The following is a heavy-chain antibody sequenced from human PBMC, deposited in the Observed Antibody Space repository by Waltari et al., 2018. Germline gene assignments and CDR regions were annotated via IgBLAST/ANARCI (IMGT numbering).Heavy chain of an antibody. CDR1: GYSFTSYW. V-gene: IGHV5-51*01. Sequence: EVQLVQSGAEVKKPGESLKISCKGSGYSFTSYWIGWVRQMPGKGREWMGIIYPGASDTEQSPSFQGQVTISADKSISTAYLQWSSLKASDTAMYYCARGISHYYVSSVPSSAFDIWGQGTMVTVSS. CDR2: IYPGASDT. D-gene: IGHD3-22*01. CDR3: ARGISHYYVSSVPSSAFDI. J-gene: IGHJ3*02.